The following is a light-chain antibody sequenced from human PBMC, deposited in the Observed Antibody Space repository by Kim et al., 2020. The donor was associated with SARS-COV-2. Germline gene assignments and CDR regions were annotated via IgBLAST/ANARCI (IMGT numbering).Light chain of an antibody. CDR2: RNN. CDR3: SAWDSSLSAWV. J-gene: IGLJ3*02. Sequence: LPQTSTPTCTGNSNNVGNQGAAWLQQHQGHPPKLLSYRNNNRPSGISERLSASRSENTASLTITGLQPEDEADYYCSAWDSSLSAWVFGGGTKLTVL. V-gene: IGLV10-54*01. CDR1: SNNVGNQG.